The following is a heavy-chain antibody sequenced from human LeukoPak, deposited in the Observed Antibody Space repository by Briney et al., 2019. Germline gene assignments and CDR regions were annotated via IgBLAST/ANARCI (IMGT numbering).Heavy chain of an antibody. CDR1: GDSISSYY. CDR3: AGNNWNAWCCFAY. Sequence: SETLSLTCSVSGDSISSYYWSWIRQPPGKGLEWIGYIYSSGSTKYNPSLKSRVTMSIDMSRNQFSLQLTSVTAADTAIYYCAGNNWNAWCCFAYWGKGTLVTVSP. CDR2: IYSSGST. D-gene: IGHD1-1*01. J-gene: IGHJ4*02. V-gene: IGHV4-59*08.